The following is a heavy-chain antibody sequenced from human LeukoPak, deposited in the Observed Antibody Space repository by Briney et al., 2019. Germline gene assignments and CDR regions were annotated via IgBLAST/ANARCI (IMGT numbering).Heavy chain of an antibody. CDR2: IYSTGST. J-gene: IGHJ3*02. CDR3: ARGKGGSLSAFDI. CDR1: GGSISSYY. V-gene: IGHV4-59*01. Sequence: SETLSLTCSVSGGSISSYYWSWIRQPPGKGLEWIGYIYSTGSTNYNPSLKSRVTMSVDTSKNQFSLKLSSVTAADTAVYSRARGKGGSLSAFDIWGQGTMLTVSS. D-gene: IGHD2-15*01.